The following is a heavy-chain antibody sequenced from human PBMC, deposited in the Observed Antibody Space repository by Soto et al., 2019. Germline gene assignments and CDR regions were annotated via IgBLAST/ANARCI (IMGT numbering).Heavy chain of an antibody. Sequence: EVQLVESGGGLVQPGGSLRLSCAASGFTFSGYEMNWVRQAPGKGLEWVSYISSSGGTIYYADSVKGLFNISSDNAKNSLYLEMNGLRAEDTAGDYFARADYGDPLDYWCQGSLVTVSS. D-gene: IGHD4-17*01. J-gene: IGHJ4*02. CDR3: ARADYGDPLDY. CDR2: ISSSGGTI. V-gene: IGHV3-48*03. CDR1: GFTFSGYE.